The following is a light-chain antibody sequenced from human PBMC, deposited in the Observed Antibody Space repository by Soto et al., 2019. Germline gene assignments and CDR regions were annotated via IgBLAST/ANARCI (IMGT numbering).Light chain of an antibody. V-gene: IGLV1-47*01. Sequence: QSVLRQPPSASGTPGQSVTISCSGSTSNIGSSSVYWYQQLPGTAPKVFIYENNRRPSGVPDLFSGSKSGTSASLAISGLRSEDEADYYCATWDDSLSGPVFGGGTKVTVL. J-gene: IGLJ2*01. CDR1: TSNIGSSS. CDR2: ENN. CDR3: ATWDDSLSGPV.